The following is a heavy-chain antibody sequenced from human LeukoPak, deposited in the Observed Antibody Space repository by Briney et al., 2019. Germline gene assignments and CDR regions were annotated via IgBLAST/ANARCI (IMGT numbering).Heavy chain of an antibody. CDR2: ISWDGGST. J-gene: IGHJ1*01. D-gene: IGHD1/OR15-1a*01. CDR3: AKGTPEYFRH. V-gene: IGHV3-43D*03. CDR1: GFTFDDYA. Sequence: PGGSLRLSCAASGFTFDDYAMHWVRQAPGKGLEWVSLISWDGGSTYYADSVKGRFTISRDNSKNSLYLQMNSLRAEDTALYYCAKGTPEYFRHWGQGTLVTVSS.